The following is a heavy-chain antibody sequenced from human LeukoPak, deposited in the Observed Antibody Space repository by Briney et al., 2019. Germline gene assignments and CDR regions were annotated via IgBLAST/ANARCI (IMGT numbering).Heavy chain of an antibody. D-gene: IGHD2-2*01. V-gene: IGHV1-2*02. CDR3: ARDGGSTSSINWFDP. CDR2: INPNSGGT. Sequence: ASVKVSYKASGYTFTGYYMHWVRQAPGQGLEWMGWINPNSGGTNYAQKFQGRVTMTRDTSISTAYMELSRLRSDDTAVYYCARDGGSTSSINWFDPWGQGTLVTVSS. CDR1: GYTFTGYY. J-gene: IGHJ5*02.